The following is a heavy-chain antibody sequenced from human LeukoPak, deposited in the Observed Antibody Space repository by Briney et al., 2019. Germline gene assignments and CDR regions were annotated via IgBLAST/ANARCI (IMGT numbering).Heavy chain of an antibody. J-gene: IGHJ6*02. CDR3: ARFKWELLRDYYYGMDV. D-gene: IGHD1-26*01. CDR1: GGTFSSYA. V-gene: IGHV1-69*05. Sequence: GSSVKVSCKASGGTFSSYAISWVRQAPGQGLEWMGGIIPIFGTANYAQKFQGRVTITRDTSASTAYMELSSLRSEDTAVYYCARFKWELLRDYYYGMDVWGQGTTVTVSS. CDR2: IIPIFGTA.